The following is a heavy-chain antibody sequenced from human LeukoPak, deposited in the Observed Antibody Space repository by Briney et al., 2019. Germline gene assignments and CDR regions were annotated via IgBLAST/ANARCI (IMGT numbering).Heavy chain of an antibody. CDR3: ASHGSYSAYFDY. Sequence: ASVTDSCLASGYTFTSYGISWVRQAPGQGLECMGWTSAYNANTNYAQKLQGRVTMTTDTSTSTAYMELRSLRSDDTAVYYCASHGSYSAYFDYWGQGTLVTVSS. J-gene: IGHJ4*02. V-gene: IGHV1-18*01. CDR1: GYTFTSYG. CDR2: TSAYNANT. D-gene: IGHD1-26*01.